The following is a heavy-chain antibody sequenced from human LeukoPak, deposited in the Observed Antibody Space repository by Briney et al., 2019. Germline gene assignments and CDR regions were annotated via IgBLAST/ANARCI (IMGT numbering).Heavy chain of an antibody. CDR2: IRSDGSVT. V-gene: IGHV3-74*03. J-gene: IGHJ6*02. Sequence: GGSLRLSCAASGLPFSSYWMHWVRQAPGKGLVWVSRIRSDGSVTTYADSVKGRFTISRDNAKNTLYLQMNSLRADDTAVYYCTRPLTPAGAASYYYGLDVWGQGTTVTVSS. CDR1: GLPFSSYW. CDR3: TRPLTPAGAASYYYGLDV. D-gene: IGHD2-2*01.